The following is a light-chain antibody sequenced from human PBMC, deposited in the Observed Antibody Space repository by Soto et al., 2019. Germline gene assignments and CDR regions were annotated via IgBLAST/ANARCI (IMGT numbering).Light chain of an antibody. CDR3: QNRKRAPYT. V-gene: IGKV1-27*01. CDR2: AAS. J-gene: IGKJ2*01. Sequence: DIQMTQSPSSLSASVGDRVTITCRASQGIGNYLAWYQQGSGKVPRLLIYAASTLQSGVPSRFSGSGSGTDLTLTRSSLPAEGVATYYCQNRKRAPYTFGRGTKLEI. CDR1: QGIGNY.